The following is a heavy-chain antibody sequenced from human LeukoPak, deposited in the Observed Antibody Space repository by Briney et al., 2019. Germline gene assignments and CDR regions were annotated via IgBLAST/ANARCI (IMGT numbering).Heavy chain of an antibody. CDR3: ARQIRYFDWLLIVENAFDN. CDR1: GYSFTSYW. D-gene: IGHD3-9*01. J-gene: IGHJ3*02. Sequence: GESLKISCKGSGYSFTSYWIGWVRQMPGKGLEWMGIFYPGDSDTRYSPSFQGQVTISADKSISTAYLQWSSLKASDTAMYYCARQIRYFDWLLIVENAFDNWGQGTMVTVSS. V-gene: IGHV5-51*01. CDR2: FYPGDSDT.